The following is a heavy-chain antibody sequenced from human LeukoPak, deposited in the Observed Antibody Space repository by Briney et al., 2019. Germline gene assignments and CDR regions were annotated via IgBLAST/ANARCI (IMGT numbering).Heavy chain of an antibody. CDR3: AKDFGRVRGTPDS. J-gene: IGHJ4*02. V-gene: IGHV3-64D*06. CDR1: GFVFSIYT. CDR2: ISGSGNGGSI. Sequence: GGSLRLSCSASGFVFSIYTMYWVRQAPGKGPEYVSTISGSGNGGSIYYADSVKGRFTISRDDSKSILYLQMNGLRSGDTAVYYCAKDFGRVRGTPDSWGQGTLVTVSS. D-gene: IGHD3-16*01.